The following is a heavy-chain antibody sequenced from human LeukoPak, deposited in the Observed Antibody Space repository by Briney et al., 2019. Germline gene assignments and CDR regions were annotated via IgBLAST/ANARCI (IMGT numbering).Heavy chain of an antibody. CDR2: INCDGSSI. CDR1: GFTFSSYW. V-gene: IGHV3-74*01. Sequence: GGSLRLSCAASGFTFSSYWMHWVRQAPGKGLVWVSRINCDGSSISYADSVKGRLTISRDNAKNTLYLQMNSLRAEDTAVYYCARGTGYGVFDYWGQGTLVTVSS. CDR3: ARGTGYGVFDY. J-gene: IGHJ4*02. D-gene: IGHD1-14*01.